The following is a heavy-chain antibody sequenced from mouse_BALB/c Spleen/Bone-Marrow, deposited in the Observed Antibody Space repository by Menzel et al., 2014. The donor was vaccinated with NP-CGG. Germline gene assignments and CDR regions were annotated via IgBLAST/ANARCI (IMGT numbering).Heavy chain of an antibody. Sequence: EVMLAESGGDLVKPGGSLKLSCAASGFTFSSYGFFWVRQTPDKRLEWVATISNGGTFTYYPDSVKGRFTISRDNAKNTLYLQMSSLKSEDTAMYYCSRRQSGNYAMDYWGQGTSVTVSS. CDR2: ISNGGTFT. V-gene: IGHV5-6*02. CDR1: GFTFSSYG. J-gene: IGHJ4*01. CDR3: SRRQSGNYAMDY.